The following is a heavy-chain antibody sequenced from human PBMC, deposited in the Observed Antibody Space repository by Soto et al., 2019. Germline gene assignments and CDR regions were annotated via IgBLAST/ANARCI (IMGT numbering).Heavy chain of an antibody. J-gene: IGHJ5*02. Sequence: GASVKVSCKASGGTFNNYAVTWVRQAPGQGLEWMGGIVPIFGTANYAQKFQGRVTITADESTSTAYMELSSLRSEDTAVYYCARQLILGARPLGWFDPWGQGTLVTVSS. V-gene: IGHV1-69*13. D-gene: IGHD6-6*01. CDR2: IVPIFGTA. CDR1: GGTFNNYA. CDR3: ARQLILGARPLGWFDP.